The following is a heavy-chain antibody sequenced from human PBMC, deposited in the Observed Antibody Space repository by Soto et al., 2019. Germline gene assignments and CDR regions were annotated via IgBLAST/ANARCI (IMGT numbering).Heavy chain of an antibody. V-gene: IGHV3-30-3*01. CDR1: GFTFSSYA. D-gene: IGHD6-19*01. Sequence: GGFLRLSFAASGFTFSSYAMHWVRQAPGKGLEWVAVISYDGSNKYYADSVKGRFTISRDNSKNTLYLQMNSLRAEDTAVYYCASTPDSSGWYYFDYWGQGTLVTVSS. CDR2: ISYDGSNK. J-gene: IGHJ4*02. CDR3: ASTPDSSGWYYFDY.